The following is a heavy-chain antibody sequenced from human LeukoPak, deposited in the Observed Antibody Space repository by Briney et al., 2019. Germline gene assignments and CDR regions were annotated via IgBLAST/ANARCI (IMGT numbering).Heavy chain of an antibody. CDR2: IRYDGSNK. V-gene: IGHV3-30*02. Sequence: PGGSLRLSCAASGFTFSSYGMHWVRQAPGKGLGWVAFIRYDGSNKYYADSVKGRFTISRDNSKNTLYLQMNSLRAEDTAVYYCARATVTTYQFDYWGQGTLVTVSS. CDR1: GFTFSSYG. D-gene: IGHD4-17*01. J-gene: IGHJ4*02. CDR3: ARATVTTYQFDY.